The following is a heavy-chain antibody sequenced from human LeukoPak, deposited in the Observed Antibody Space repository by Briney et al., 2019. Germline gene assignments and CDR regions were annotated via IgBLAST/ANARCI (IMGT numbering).Heavy chain of an antibody. J-gene: IGHJ3*02. CDR2: IIPIFGTA. V-gene: IGHV1-69*13. D-gene: IGHD6-19*01. CDR3: ARANQQWLVPDAFDI. Sequence: SVNVPRKAAGGTFSSYAISWVRQAPGQGLEWMGGIIPIFGTANYAQQFQGRVTITADESTSTAYMEVSSLRSEDTAVYYCARANQQWLVPDAFDIWGQARPVTVSS. CDR1: GGTFSSYA.